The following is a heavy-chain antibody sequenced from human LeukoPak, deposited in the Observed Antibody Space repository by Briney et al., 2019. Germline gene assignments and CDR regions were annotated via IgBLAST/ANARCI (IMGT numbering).Heavy chain of an antibody. CDR2: ISYDGGNK. J-gene: IGHJ4*02. D-gene: IGHD3-10*01. CDR3: AKDSYASGSYSFQVEY. V-gene: IGHV3-30*18. Sequence: GGSLRLSCAASGFTFSSYGMHRVRQAPGKGLEWVAVISYDGGNKYYADSVKGRFTISRDNSKNTLYLQMNSLRAEDTAVYYCAKDSYASGSYSFQVEYWGQGTLVTVSS. CDR1: GFTFSSYG.